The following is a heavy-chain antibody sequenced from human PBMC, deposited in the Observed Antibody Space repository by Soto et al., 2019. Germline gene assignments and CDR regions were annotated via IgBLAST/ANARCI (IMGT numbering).Heavy chain of an antibody. J-gene: IGHJ4*02. V-gene: IGHV2-5*02. D-gene: IGHD6-13*01. CDR1: GFSLSTSGVG. CDR3: AHSPSHGSSWKRWGFDY. Sequence: QITLKESGPTLVKPTQTLTLTCTFSGFSLSTSGVGVGWIRQPPGKALEWLALIYWDDDKRYSPSLKSRLTITKDTSKNQVVLTMTNMDPVDTATYYCAHSPSHGSSWKRWGFDYWGQGTLVTVSS. CDR2: IYWDDDK.